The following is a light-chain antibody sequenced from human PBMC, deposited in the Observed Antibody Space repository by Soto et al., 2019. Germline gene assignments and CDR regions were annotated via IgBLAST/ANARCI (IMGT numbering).Light chain of an antibody. J-gene: IGLJ1*01. CDR3: TSYATSSPSV. V-gene: IGLV2-14*01. Sequence: QSVLTQPASVSGSPGQSITISCTGTSSDVGGYDYVSWYQHHPGKAPKLIIFEVSDRPSGVSNRFSGSKSGNTASLTISGLQVEDEADYYCTSYATSSPSVFGTGTKLTVL. CDR2: EVS. CDR1: SSDVGGYDY.